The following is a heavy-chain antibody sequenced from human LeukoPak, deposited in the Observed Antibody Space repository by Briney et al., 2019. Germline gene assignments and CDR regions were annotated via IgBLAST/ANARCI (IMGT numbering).Heavy chain of an antibody. D-gene: IGHD3-22*01. Sequence: GGSLRLSCAATGFAFSAYEMNWVRQAPGKGLEWVAYSSGSDSTTYYADSVKGRFVISRDNARSSLYLHMHSLRADDTALYYCTTLGYHLDSWGQGTLVTVSS. CDR2: SSGSDSTT. J-gene: IGHJ4*02. CDR1: GFAFSAYE. V-gene: IGHV3-48*03. CDR3: TTLGYHLDS.